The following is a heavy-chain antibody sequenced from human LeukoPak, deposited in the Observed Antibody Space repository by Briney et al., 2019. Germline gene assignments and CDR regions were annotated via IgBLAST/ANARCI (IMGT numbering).Heavy chain of an antibody. CDR2: ISSSSYI. J-gene: IGHJ4*02. D-gene: IGHD5-18*01. CDR1: GFTLSSYC. V-gene: IGHV3-21*01. Sequence: GGSLRLSCAASGFTLSSYCMNWVRQAPGKGLEWVSSISSSSYIYYADSVKGRFTISRDNAKNSLYLQMNSLRAEDTAVYYCARDESYSYGHDYWGQGTLVTVSS. CDR3: ARDESYSYGHDY.